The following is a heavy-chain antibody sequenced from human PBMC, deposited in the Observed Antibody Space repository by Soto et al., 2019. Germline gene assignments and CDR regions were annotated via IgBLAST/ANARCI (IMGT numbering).Heavy chain of an antibody. CDR1: GGSISSYY. J-gene: IGHJ4*02. CDR3: ARRYSSSFDY. Sequence: SETLSLTCTVSGGSISSYYWSWIRQPPGKGLEWFGYFYYSGSTNYNPSLKSRVTISVDTSKNQFSLKLSFVTAADTAVYYCARRYSSSFDYWGQGTLVTVSS. V-gene: IGHV4-59*08. CDR2: FYYSGST. D-gene: IGHD6-13*01.